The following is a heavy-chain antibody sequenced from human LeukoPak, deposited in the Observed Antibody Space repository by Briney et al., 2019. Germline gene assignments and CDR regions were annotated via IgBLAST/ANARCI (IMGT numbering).Heavy chain of an antibody. CDR1: GFTFSGYE. V-gene: IGHV3-48*03. CDR2: ICGRGVTT. Sequence: GGSLRLSCEASGFTFSGYEMNWVRQAPGKGLEWISYICGRGVTTFSADSVKGRFTISRDDAKNLLYLQMNSLRAEDTAVYYCAREDSSSWKGLGAFDIWGQGTMVTVSS. CDR3: AREDSSSWKGLGAFDI. D-gene: IGHD6-13*01. J-gene: IGHJ3*02.